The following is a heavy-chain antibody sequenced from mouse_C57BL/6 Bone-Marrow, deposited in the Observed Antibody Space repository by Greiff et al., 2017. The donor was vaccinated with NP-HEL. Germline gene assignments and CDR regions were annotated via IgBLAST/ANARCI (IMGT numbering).Heavy chain of an antibody. CDR3: ARGGGSSVNWYFDV. J-gene: IGHJ1*03. D-gene: IGHD1-1*01. CDR2: ISYDGSN. V-gene: IGHV3-6*01. CDR1: GYSITSGYY. Sequence: EVQLVESGPGLVKPSQSLSLTCSVTGYSITSGYYWNWIRQFPGNKLEWMGYISYDGSNNYNPSLKNRISITRDTSKNQFFLKLNSVTTEDTATYYCARGGGSSVNWYFDVWGTGTTVTVSS.